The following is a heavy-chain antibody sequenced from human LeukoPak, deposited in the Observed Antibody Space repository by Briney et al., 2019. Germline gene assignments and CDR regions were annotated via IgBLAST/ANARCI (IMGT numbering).Heavy chain of an antibody. V-gene: IGHV1-69*04. Sequence: GASVKVSCKASGGTFSSYAISWVRQAPGQGFEWMGRIIPILGIANYAQKFQGRVTITADKSTSTAYMELSSLRSEDTAVYYCARDIGGDYGDYEYFQHWGQGTLVTVSS. J-gene: IGHJ1*01. CDR1: GGTFSSYA. CDR2: IIPILGIA. CDR3: ARDIGGDYGDYEYFQH. D-gene: IGHD4-17*01.